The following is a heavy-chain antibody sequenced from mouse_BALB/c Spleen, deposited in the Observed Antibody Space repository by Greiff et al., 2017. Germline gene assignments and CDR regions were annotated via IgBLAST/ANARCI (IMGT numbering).Heavy chain of an antibody. CDR1: GFTFSNYW. CDR2: IRLKSNNYAT. V-gene: IGHV6-6*02. J-gene: IGHJ2*01. CDR3: TRRGDGSSYGTLDY. D-gene: IGHD1-1*01. Sequence: DVKLQESGGGLVQPGGSMKLSCVASGFTFSNYWMNWVRQSPEKGLEWVAEIRLKSNNYATHYAESVKGRFTISRDDSKSSVYLQMNNLRAEDTGIYYCTRRGDGSSYGTLDYWGQGTTLTVSS.